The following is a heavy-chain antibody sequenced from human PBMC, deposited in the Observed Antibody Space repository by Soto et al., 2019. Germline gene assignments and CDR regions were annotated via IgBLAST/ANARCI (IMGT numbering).Heavy chain of an antibody. CDR2: ISAYNGNT. D-gene: IGHD3-3*01. CDR1: GYTFTSYG. V-gene: IGHV1-18*01. Sequence: ASVKVSCKASGYTFTSYGISWVRQAPGQGLEWMGWISAYNGNTNYAQKLQGRVTMTTDTSTSTAYMELRSLRSDDTAVYYCARGMCCYDFWSGYYPNYYYYYGMDVWGQGTTVTVSS. CDR3: ARGMCCYDFWSGYYPNYYYYYGMDV. J-gene: IGHJ6*02.